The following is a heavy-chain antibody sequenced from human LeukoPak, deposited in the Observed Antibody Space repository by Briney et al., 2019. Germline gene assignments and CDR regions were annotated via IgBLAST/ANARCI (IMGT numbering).Heavy chain of an antibody. CDR2: IRSKAYGGTT. D-gene: IGHD4-17*01. Sequence: GGSLRLSCTASGFTFGDYAMSWFRQAPGKGLEWVGFIRSKAYGGTTEYAASVKGRFTISRDDSKSIAYLQMNSLKTEDTAVYYCTRDLRSDYYYYYYMDVWGKGTTVTVSS. CDR3: TRDLRSDYYYYYYMDV. V-gene: IGHV3-49*03. CDR1: GFTFGDYA. J-gene: IGHJ6*03.